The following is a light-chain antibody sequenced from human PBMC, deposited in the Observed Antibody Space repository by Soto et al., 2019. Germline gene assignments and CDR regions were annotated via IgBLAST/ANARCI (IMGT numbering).Light chain of an antibody. Sequence: DIQMTQSPSTLSASVGDTVTITCRASQSLSYWLAWYQQKPGQAPKLLIHKASTLESGVPSRFSGSGSGTDFTLTIRSLQPHDFATFYCQQYAPFPYTFGQGTKLEIK. CDR2: KAS. V-gene: IGKV1-5*03. CDR1: QSLSYW. CDR3: QQYAPFPYT. J-gene: IGKJ2*01.